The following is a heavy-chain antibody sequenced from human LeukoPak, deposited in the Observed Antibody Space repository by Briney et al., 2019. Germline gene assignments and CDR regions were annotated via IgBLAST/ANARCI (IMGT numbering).Heavy chain of an antibody. D-gene: IGHD3-10*01. V-gene: IGHV1-2*02. CDR2: ISPNSGGT. CDR3: ARSYAITMVRGVTSLSYDY. CDR1: GYTFTGYY. Sequence: ASVKVSCKASGYTFTGYYMHWVRQAPGQGLEWMGWISPNSGGTNYAQKFQGRVTMTRDTSISTAYMELSRLRSDDTAVYYCARSYAITMVRGVTSLSYDYWGQGTLVTVSS. J-gene: IGHJ4*02.